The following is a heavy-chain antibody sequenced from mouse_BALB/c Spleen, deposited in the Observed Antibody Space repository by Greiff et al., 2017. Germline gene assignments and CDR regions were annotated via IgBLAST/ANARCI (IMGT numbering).Heavy chain of an antibody. V-gene: IGHV3-2*02. CDR3: ARNRYDLAWFAY. CDR1: GYSITSDYA. CDR2: ISYRGST. J-gene: IGHJ3*01. Sequence: DVQLQESGPGLVKPSQSLSLTCTVTGYSITSDYAWNWIRQFPGNKLEWMGYISYRGSTSYNPSLNSRISITRDTSKNQFFLQLNSVTTEDTATYYCARNRYDLAWFAYWGQGTLVTVSA. D-gene: IGHD2-3*01.